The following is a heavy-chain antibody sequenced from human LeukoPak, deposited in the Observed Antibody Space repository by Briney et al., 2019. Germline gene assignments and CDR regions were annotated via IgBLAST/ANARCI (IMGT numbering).Heavy chain of an antibody. CDR3: ARDRDGYNRIVDH. J-gene: IGHJ4*02. CDR1: GYTFSGHY. V-gene: IGHV1-2*02. Sequence: GASVKVSCKASGYTFSGHYMHWVRQAPGRGLEWMGWINPKTGETNYARNFQGRVTMTKDASMSAAYMDLRRLTYDDTAVYYCARDRDGYNRIVDHWGQGTPVTVSS. CDR2: INPKTGET. D-gene: IGHD5-24*01.